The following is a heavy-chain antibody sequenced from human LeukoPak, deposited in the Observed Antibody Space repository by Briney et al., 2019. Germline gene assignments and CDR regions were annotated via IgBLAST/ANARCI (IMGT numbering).Heavy chain of an antibody. V-gene: IGHV3-74*01. CDR2: INSDGSWT. CDR3: VSFYETN. Sequence: PGGSLSLSCVASGHYWMHWVRQAPGKGLVWVSHINSDGSWTGYADSVKGRFTISKDNAKNTVYLQMNNLRAEDTAVYYCVSFYETNWGRGTLVTVSS. D-gene: IGHD2-2*01. J-gene: IGHJ4*02. CDR1: GHYW.